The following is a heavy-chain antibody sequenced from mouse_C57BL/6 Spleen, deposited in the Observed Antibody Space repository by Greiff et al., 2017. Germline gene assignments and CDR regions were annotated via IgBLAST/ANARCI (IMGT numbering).Heavy chain of an antibody. Sequence: EVKLVESGGGLVKPGGSLKLSCAASGFTFSSYAMSWVRQTPEKRLEWVATISDGGSYTYYPDNVKGRFTISRDNAKNNLYLQMSHLKSEDTAMYYCARGGNGYDGFAYWGQGTLVTVSA. CDR1: GFTFSSYA. V-gene: IGHV5-4*03. D-gene: IGHD2-2*01. CDR3: ARGGNGYDGFAY. J-gene: IGHJ3*01. CDR2: ISDGGSYT.